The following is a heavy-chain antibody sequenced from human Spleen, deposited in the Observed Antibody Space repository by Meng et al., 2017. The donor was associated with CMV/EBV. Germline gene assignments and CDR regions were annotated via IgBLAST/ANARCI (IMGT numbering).Heavy chain of an antibody. CDR2: LNRDGSVI. Sequence: SDFTFSSYWMPWVRQAQGRGLEWVANLNRDGSVIHYVDSVKGRFTISRDNPKNSLYLQINSLRAEDTAVYYCARGVIPAAKFHFDYWGQGTLVTVSS. J-gene: IGHJ4*02. V-gene: IGHV3-7*01. D-gene: IGHD2-2*01. CDR1: DFTFSSYW. CDR3: ARGVIPAAKFHFDY.